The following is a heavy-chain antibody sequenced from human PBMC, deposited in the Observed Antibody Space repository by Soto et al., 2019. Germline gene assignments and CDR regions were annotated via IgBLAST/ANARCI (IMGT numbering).Heavy chain of an antibody. J-gene: IGHJ6*03. D-gene: IGHD2-15*01. CDR3: ARGGGDCSGGSCYHYYYYYMDV. Sequence: GGSLRLSCAASGFTFSSYGMHWVRQAPGKGLEWVAVIWYDGSNKYYADSVKGRFTISRDNSKNTLYLQMNSLRAEDTAVYYCARGGGDCSGGSCYHYYYYYMDVWGKGTTVTVSS. CDR2: IWYDGSNK. V-gene: IGHV3-33*01. CDR1: GFTFSSYG.